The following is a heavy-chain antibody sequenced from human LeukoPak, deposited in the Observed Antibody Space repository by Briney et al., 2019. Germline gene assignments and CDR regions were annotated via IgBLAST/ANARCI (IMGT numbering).Heavy chain of an antibody. CDR2: ISSEGATT. Sequence: GGSLRLSCLVSGFSFRSYAMHWVRQAPGKGLEYVSSISSEGATTYYTDSVKGRFTISRDNSKNMLYLQMSSLRTEDTGIYYRVKDRWIDYWGQGTLVTVSS. V-gene: IGHV3-64D*06. CDR1: GFSFRSYA. D-gene: IGHD1-1*01. CDR3: VKDRWIDY. J-gene: IGHJ4*02.